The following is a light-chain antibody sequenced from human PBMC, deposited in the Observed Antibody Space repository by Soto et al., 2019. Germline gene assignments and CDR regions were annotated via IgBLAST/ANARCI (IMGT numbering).Light chain of an antibody. Sequence: DIQMTQSPSTLSASVGDRDTITCRASQSINNWLAWYQQRPGKAPKLLIYKASNLDIGVPSRFSGSGSGTQFTLTISTLQPYDFATYYCQQYDTYWTFGQGTKVEIK. CDR2: KAS. J-gene: IGKJ1*01. CDR3: QQYDTYWT. V-gene: IGKV1-5*03. CDR1: QSINNW.